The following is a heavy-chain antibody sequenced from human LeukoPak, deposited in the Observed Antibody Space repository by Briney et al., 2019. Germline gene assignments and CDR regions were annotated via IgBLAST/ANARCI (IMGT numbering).Heavy chain of an antibody. CDR2: MKPNSGNT. Sequence: ASVKISCKASGYTFTSYDINWVRQATGQGLEWMGWMKPNSGNTGYAQKFQGRVTITSNSSISTAYMELSSLISEDTAVYYCARGYDSSGYPYGYWGQGTLVTVSS. CDR1: GYTFTSYD. J-gene: IGHJ4*02. CDR3: ARGYDSSGYPYGY. V-gene: IGHV1-8*03. D-gene: IGHD3-22*01.